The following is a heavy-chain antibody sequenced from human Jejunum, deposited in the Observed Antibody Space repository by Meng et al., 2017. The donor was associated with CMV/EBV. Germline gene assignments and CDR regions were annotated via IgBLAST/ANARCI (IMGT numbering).Heavy chain of an antibody. Sequence: VSGFTFSVHAMSWVRQAPGKGLEGVSTISGSGGNTYYADSVKGRFTISRDNSKNTLYLQMNSLRAEDTAVYYCAKDADSGSSWVSYWGQGTLVTVSS. V-gene: IGHV3-23*01. J-gene: IGHJ4*02. CDR3: AKDADSGSSWVSY. CDR2: ISGSGGNT. CDR1: GFTFSVHA. D-gene: IGHD6-6*01.